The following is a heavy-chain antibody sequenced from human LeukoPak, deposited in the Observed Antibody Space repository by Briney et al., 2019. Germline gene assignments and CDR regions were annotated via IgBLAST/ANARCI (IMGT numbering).Heavy chain of an antibody. V-gene: IGHV3-15*01. Sequence: PGGSLRLSCAASGFTFSNAWMSWVRQAPGKGLEWVGRIKSKTDGGTTDYAAPVKGRFTISRDDSKNTLYLQMNSLKTEDAAVYYCTTLITMVRGVIEGLGDYWGQGTLVTVSS. D-gene: IGHD3-10*01. CDR3: TTLITMVRGVIEGLGDY. J-gene: IGHJ4*02. CDR2: IKSKTDGGTT. CDR1: GFTFSNAW.